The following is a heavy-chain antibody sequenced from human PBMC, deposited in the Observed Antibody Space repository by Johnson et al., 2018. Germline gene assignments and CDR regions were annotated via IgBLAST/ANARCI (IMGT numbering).Heavy chain of an antibody. V-gene: IGHV3-21*06. CDR2: ISRSSGHI. CDR1: GFTFSSYT. J-gene: IGHJ6*03. D-gene: IGHD3-10*01. CDR3: ARENPCYYTSGSNYMDV. Sequence: EVQLVESGGGLVKPGGSLRLSCAASGFTFSSYTMNWVRQAPGKGLEWVSSISRSSGHIYYADSLKGRFTISRDNAKNSLSRQMSSLRAEDTAVYYWARENPCYYTSGSNYMDVWGKGTTVTVSS.